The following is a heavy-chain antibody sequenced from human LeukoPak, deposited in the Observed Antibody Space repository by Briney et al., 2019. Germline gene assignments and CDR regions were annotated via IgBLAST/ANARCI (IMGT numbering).Heavy chain of an antibody. J-gene: IGHJ4*02. CDR3: ASTFYDFWSAYVY. D-gene: IGHD3-3*01. CDR2: IYYSGST. V-gene: IGHV4-59*12. Sequence: SETLSLTCTVSGGSISSYYWSWIRQPPGKGLEWIGYIYYSGSTNYNPSLKSRVTISVDRSKNQFSLKLSSVTAADTAVYYCASTFYDFWSAYVYWGQGTLVTVSS. CDR1: GGSISSYY.